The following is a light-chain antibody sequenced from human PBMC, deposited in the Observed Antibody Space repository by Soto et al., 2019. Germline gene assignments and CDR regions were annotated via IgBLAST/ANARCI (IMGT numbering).Light chain of an antibody. CDR3: QQHNHWPS. Sequence: EIVMTQSPATLSVSQGERATLSCRASQGVSSNLAWFQQNPGQAPRLLLYAVSTRATGVPGRFSGSGSGTEFTLTISSLQSEDSAVYYCQQHNHWPSFGQGTKLEIK. J-gene: IGKJ2*01. V-gene: IGKV3-15*01. CDR1: QGVSSN. CDR2: AVS.